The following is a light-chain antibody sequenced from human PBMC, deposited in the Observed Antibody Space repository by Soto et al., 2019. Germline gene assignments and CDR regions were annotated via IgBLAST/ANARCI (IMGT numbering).Light chain of an antibody. J-gene: IGKJ1*01. V-gene: IGKV3-20*01. CDR3: QQYGSSPRT. Sequence: IVLTQSPGPLSLSPGERATLSCRARQSVSTGYLAWYRQKPGQAPRLLIYGASRRATGLPDRFSGSGSGTDFTLTISRLEPEDFAVYYCQQYGSSPRTFGQGTKVEIK. CDR2: GAS. CDR1: QSVSTGY.